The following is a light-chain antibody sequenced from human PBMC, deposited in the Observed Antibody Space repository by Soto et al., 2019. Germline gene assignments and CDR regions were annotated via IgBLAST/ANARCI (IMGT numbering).Light chain of an antibody. V-gene: IGKV3-15*01. CDR2: GAF. J-gene: IGKJ1*01. CDR1: QSVSSY. Sequence: EIVFTQSPATLSLSPLEISTLSCRASQSVSSYLAWYQQKPGQAPSLLIYGAFTRATGIPARFSGTGSGTEFTLTISSLQSEDFALYYCQQYNDWPLTFGQGTKVDIK. CDR3: QQYNDWPLT.